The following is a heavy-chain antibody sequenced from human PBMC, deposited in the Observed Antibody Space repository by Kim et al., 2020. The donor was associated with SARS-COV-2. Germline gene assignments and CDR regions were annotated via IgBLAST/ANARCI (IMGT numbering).Heavy chain of an antibody. CDR3: AKDRTHDFDY. V-gene: IGHV3-30*02. CDR2: TK. Sequence: TKYYADSVKGRFTISRDNSKNTLYLQMNSLRAEDTAVYYCAKDRTHDFDYWGQGTLVTVSS. J-gene: IGHJ4*02.